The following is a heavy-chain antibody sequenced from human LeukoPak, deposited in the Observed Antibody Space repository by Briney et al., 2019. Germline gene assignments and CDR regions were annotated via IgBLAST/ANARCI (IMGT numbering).Heavy chain of an antibody. CDR1: GYTFTGYY. CDR3: ARVISGYVLSFDI. V-gene: IGHV1-2*02. Sequence: GASVKVSRKASGYTFTGYYMHWVRQAPGPGLEWMGWINPNSGGTNYAQTFQGRVTMTRDTAISTAYMELSRLRSDDTAVYYCARVISGYVLSFDIWGQGTMVTVSS. J-gene: IGHJ3*02. D-gene: IGHD5-12*01. CDR2: INPNSGGT.